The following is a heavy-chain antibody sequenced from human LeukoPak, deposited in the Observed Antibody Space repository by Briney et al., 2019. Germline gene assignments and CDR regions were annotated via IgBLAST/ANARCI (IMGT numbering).Heavy chain of an antibody. CDR1: GGSISSGGYS. Sequence: SETLSLTCAVSGGSISSGGYSWSWIRQPPGKGLEWIGYIYHSGSTYYNPSLKSRVTISVDRSKNQFSLKLSSVTAADTAVYYCARGTTPYYCSGGSCYSRIFDYWGQGTLVTVSS. CDR2: IYHSGST. V-gene: IGHV4-30-2*01. CDR3: ARGTTPYYCSGGSCYSRIFDY. D-gene: IGHD2-15*01. J-gene: IGHJ4*02.